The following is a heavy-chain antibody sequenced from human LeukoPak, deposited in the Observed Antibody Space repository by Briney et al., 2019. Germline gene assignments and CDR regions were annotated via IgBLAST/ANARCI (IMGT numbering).Heavy chain of an antibody. CDR1: GTSMSSHY. J-gene: IGHJ4*02. D-gene: IGHD1-26*01. CDR2: LYSSGSP. Sequence: SETLSLTCTVSGTSMSSHYWSWIRQPPGKGLEWIGYLYSSGSPDYNPSLKSRVTISVDTSKNQFSLKLSSVTAADTAVYYCARFARGSGSYPRFDYWGQGTLVTVSS. CDR3: ARFARGSGSYPRFDY. V-gene: IGHV4-59*08.